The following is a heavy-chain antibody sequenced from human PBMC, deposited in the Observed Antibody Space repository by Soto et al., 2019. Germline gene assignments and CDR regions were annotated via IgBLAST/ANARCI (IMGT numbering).Heavy chain of an antibody. J-gene: IGHJ3*02. CDR1: GFTFSSYS. Sequence: QSGGSLRLSCAASGFTFSSYSMSWVRQAPGKGLEWVSAISGSGGSTYYADSVKGRFTISRDNSKNTLYLQMNSLRAEDTAVYYCAKDQASIAARGPSAFDIWGQGTMVTVSS. CDR2: ISGSGGST. V-gene: IGHV3-23*01. CDR3: AKDQASIAARGPSAFDI. D-gene: IGHD6-6*01.